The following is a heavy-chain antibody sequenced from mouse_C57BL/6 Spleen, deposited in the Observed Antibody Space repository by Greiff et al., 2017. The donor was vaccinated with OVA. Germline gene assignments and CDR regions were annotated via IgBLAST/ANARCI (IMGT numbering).Heavy chain of an antibody. V-gene: IGHV14-1*01. CDR2: IDPDNGDT. Sequence: EVQLQQSGAELVRPGASVKLSCTASGFTITDYYMHWVKQRPEQGLEWIGRIDPDNGDTEYAAKFKGKATLTVDKSSSTAYMQLSRLTSEDTAVYCRTTEHLCAMDVWGKGTSVTVSS. CDR1: GFTITDYY. J-gene: IGHJ4*01. CDR3: TTEHLCAMDV.